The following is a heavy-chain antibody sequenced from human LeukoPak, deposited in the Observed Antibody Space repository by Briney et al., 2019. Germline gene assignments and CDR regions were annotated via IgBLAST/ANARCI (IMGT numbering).Heavy chain of an antibody. CDR3: ARDLDGYNLGWFDP. J-gene: IGHJ5*02. V-gene: IGHV1-18*01. Sequence: ASVKVSFTASGYTFTSYGISWVRQAPGQGLEWMGWISAYNGNTNYAQKLQGRVTMTTDTSTSTAYMELRSLRSDDTAVYYCARDLDGYNLGWFDPWGQGTLVTVSS. CDR1: GYTFTSYG. CDR2: ISAYNGNT. D-gene: IGHD5-24*01.